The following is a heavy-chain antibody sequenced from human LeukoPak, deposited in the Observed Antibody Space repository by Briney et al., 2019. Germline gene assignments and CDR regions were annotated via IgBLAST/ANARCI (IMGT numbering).Heavy chain of an antibody. J-gene: IGHJ4*02. D-gene: IGHD1-26*01. V-gene: IGHV1-8*01. Sequence: ASVKVSCKASGYTFTSYDINWVRQATGQGLEWMGWMNPNSGNTGYAQKFQGRVTMTRDTSISTAYMELSRLRSDDTAVYYCARVAGSYNLDYWGQGTLVTVSS. CDR1: GYTFTSYD. CDR2: MNPNSGNT. CDR3: ARVAGSYNLDY.